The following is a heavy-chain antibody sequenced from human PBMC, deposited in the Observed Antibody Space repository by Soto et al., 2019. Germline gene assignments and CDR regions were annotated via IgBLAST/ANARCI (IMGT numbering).Heavy chain of an antibody. J-gene: IGHJ4*02. V-gene: IGHV1-69*02. CDR1: GGTFSSYT. Sequence: QVQLVQSGAEVKKPGSSVKVSCKASGGTFSSYTISWVRQAPGQGLEWMGRIIPILGIANYAQKFQGRVTITADKSTSTAYMELSSLRSEDTAVYYCASPRPDAVTTWFDYWGQGTLVNVSS. CDR3: ASPRPDAVTTWFDY. D-gene: IGHD4-17*01. CDR2: IIPILGIA.